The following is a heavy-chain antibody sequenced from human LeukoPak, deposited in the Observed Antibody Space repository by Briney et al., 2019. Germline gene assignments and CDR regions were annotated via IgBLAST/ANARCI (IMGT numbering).Heavy chain of an antibody. CDR1: GGSFSGYY. CDR3: ARGKRVVPAAKAYYYGMDV. V-gene: IGHV4-34*01. J-gene: IGHJ6*04. Sequence: SETLSLTCAVYGGSFSGYYWSWIRQPPGKGLEWIGEINHSGSTNYNPSLKSRVTISVDTSKNQISLKLSSVTAADTAVYYCARGKRVVPAAKAYYYGMDVWGKGTTVTVSS. CDR2: INHSGST. D-gene: IGHD2-2*01.